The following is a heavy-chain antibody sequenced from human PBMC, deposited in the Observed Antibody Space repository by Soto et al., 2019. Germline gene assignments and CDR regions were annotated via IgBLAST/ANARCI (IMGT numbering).Heavy chain of an antibody. CDR2: IYHSGST. D-gene: IGHD2-15*01. J-gene: IGHJ4*02. Sequence: QLQLQESGSGLVKPSQTLSLTCAVSGGSISSGGYSWSWIRQPPGKGLEWIGYIYHSGSTYYNPSLKGRVTISVDRSKNQFSLKLSSVTAADTAVYYCARLKTGGYCSGGSCSEFDYWGQGTLVTVSS. CDR1: GGSISSGGYS. CDR3: ARLKTGGYCSGGSCSEFDY. V-gene: IGHV4-30-2*01.